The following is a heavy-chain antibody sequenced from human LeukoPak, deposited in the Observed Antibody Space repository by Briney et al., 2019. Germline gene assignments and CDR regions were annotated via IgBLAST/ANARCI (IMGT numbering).Heavy chain of an antibody. Sequence: AGGSLRLSCAASGFTFTSYAMSWVRQAPGKGLEWVSAISGSGGSTYYADSVKGRFTISRDNSKSTLFLQMNSQRAEDTAVYYCAKDPRVGSRVATPCHWGQGTLVTVSS. D-gene: IGHD5-24*01. CDR1: GFTFTSYA. CDR2: ISGSGGST. CDR3: AKDPRVGSRVATPCH. J-gene: IGHJ4*02. V-gene: IGHV3-23*01.